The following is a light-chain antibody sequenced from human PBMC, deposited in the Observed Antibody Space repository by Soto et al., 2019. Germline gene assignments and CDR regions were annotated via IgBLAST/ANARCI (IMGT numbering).Light chain of an antibody. Sequence: EMVVTRSPATLYVYPGERATLSCRASQSVSSNLAWYQQKPGQAPRLLIYGASTRATGIPARFSGSGSGTEFTLTISSLQSEDFAVYYCQQYNTWPPWPFGQGTKVDIK. CDR3: QQYNTWPPWP. V-gene: IGKV3-15*01. J-gene: IGKJ1*01. CDR1: QSVSSN. CDR2: GAS.